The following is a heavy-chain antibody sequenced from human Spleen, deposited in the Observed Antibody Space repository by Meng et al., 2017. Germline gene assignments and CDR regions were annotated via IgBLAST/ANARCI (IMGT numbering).Heavy chain of an antibody. CDR3: ARGPTTMAHDFDY. J-gene: IGHJ4*02. Sequence: VQLKRWGGGLLKPSGTLSLTCVVSGGSFSDYYWSWIRQPPGKGLEWIGEINHSGSTNYNPSLESRATISVDTSQNNLSLKLSSVTAADSAVYYCARGPTTMAHDFDYWGQGTLVTASS. V-gene: IGHV4-34*01. CDR1: GGSFSDYY. CDR2: INHSGST. D-gene: IGHD4-11*01.